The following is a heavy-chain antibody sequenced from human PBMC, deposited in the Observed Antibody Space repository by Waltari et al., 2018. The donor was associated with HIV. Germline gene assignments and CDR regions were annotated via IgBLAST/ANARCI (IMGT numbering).Heavy chain of an antibody. V-gene: IGHV3-33*01. CDR1: GLIFSIYG. J-gene: IGHJ4*02. CDR3: ASAAGPFDN. Sequence: QVQLVESGGGVVQPGRSLRLSCEASGLIFSIYGMHWVRQAPGKGLDGVAVIWSDGSNKYYADSVKVRFTISRDNSKNTLDLQMNSLEAEDTAVYYCASAAGPFDNWGQGTLVTVSS. D-gene: IGHD6-13*01. CDR2: IWSDGSNK.